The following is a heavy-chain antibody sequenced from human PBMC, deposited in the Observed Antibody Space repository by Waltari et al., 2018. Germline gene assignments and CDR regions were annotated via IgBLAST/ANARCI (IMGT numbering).Heavy chain of an antibody. CDR1: GYTFTSYD. CDR2: MNPNSGNT. V-gene: IGHV1-8*01. J-gene: IGHJ6*03. Sequence: QVQLVQSGAEVTKPGASVKGACKASGYTFTSYDINWVRQDTGQGLEWMGWMNPNSGNTGYAQKFQGRVTMTRNTSISTAYLELRSLRSEDTAVYYCARGYGSGSYQHYYYYMDVWGKGTTVTVSS. CDR3: ARGYGSGSYQHYYYYMDV. D-gene: IGHD3-10*01.